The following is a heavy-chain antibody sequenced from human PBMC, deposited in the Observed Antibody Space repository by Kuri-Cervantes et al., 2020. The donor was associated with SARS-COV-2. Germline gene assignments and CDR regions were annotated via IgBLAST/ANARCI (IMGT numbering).Heavy chain of an antibody. J-gene: IGHJ4*02. CDR3: AREAVRGVIHY. V-gene: IGHV1-69*13. CDR2: IIPIFGTA. Sequence: SLKVSCKASGGTFSNYAISWVRQAPGEGLEWMGGIIPIFGTATYAQKFQGRVTITAAESTSTASMEQSSLRSEDTAVYYCAREAVRGVIHYWGQGTLVTVSP. D-gene: IGHD3-10*01. CDR1: GGTFSNYA.